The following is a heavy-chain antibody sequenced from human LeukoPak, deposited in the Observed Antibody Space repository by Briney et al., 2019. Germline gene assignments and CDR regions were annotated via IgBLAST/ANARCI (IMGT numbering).Heavy chain of an antibody. V-gene: IGHV1-46*01. J-gene: IGHJ6*02. CDR1: GYTFTSYY. D-gene: IGHD5-18*01. Sequence: ASVKVSCKASGYTFTSYYMHWVRQAPGQGLEWMGIINPSGGSTSYAQKFQGRVTMTRDTSTSTAYMELSSLRSEDTAVYYCARFPNTAMVMGLEYYYYGMDIWGQGTTVTVSS. CDR2: INPSGGST. CDR3: ARFPNTAMVMGLEYYYYGMDI.